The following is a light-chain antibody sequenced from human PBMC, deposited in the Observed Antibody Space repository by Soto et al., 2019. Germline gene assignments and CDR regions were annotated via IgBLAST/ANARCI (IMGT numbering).Light chain of an antibody. CDR2: GTS. Sequence: EIVLTQSPGTLSLSPGERATLSCRASQSVSRSYLAWYQQKPGQAPRLLIYGTSSRATAIPDSFSGSGSGTDFTLTISRLEPEDFAVYYCQQYGSSSWTFGQGTKVEIK. CDR3: QQYGSSSWT. CDR1: QSVSRSY. V-gene: IGKV3-20*01. J-gene: IGKJ1*01.